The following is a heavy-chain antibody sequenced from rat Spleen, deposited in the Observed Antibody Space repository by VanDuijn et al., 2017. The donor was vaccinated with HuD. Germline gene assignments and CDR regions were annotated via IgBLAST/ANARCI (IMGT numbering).Heavy chain of an antibody. CDR3: ARWGYTTDWFAY. CDR1: GFLLTSYG. CDR2: MSSGGNT. D-gene: IGHD1-6*01. Sequence: QVQLKESGPDLVQPSQTLSLTCTVSGFLLTSYGVSWVRQPPGKGLEWIAAMSSGGNTYHNSVLKSRLSISRDTSKSQVFLKMNSLQAEDTAMYFCARWGYTTDWFAYWGQGVMVTVSS. V-gene: IGHV2S8*01. J-gene: IGHJ2*01.